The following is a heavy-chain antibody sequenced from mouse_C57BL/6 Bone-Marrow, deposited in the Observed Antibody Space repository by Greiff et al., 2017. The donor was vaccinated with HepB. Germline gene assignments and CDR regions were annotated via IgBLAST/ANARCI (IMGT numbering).Heavy chain of an antibody. CDR2: IDPENGDT. J-gene: IGHJ4*01. D-gene: IGHD2-12*01. Sequence: QQQSGAELVRPGASVKLSCTASGFNIKDDYMHWVKQRPEQGLEWIGWIDPENGDTEYASKFQGKATITEDTSSNTSYLQLSSLTSEDTAVYYCTSSSYYMDYWGRGTSVTVSS. CDR3: TSSSYYMDY. V-gene: IGHV14-4*01. CDR1: GFNIKDDY.